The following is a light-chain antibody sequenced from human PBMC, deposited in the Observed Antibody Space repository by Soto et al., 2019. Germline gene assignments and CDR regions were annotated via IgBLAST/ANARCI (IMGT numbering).Light chain of an antibody. J-gene: IGKJ5*01. Sequence: ETGMTQSPATLPVSPGERATLSCRASQSVRSNLAWYQQKPGQAPRLLIYGASSRATGIPDRFGGSGSGTDFTLTISRLEPEDFAVYYCQQYGSSPSITFGQGTRLEIK. CDR1: QSVRSN. V-gene: IGKV3-20*01. CDR3: QQYGSSPSIT. CDR2: GAS.